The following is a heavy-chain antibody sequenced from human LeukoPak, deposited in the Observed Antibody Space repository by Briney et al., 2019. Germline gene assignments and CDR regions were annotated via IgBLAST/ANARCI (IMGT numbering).Heavy chain of an antibody. CDR2: INHSGST. CDR3: AREAFSSWYFGY. CDR1: GGSFSGYY. D-gene: IGHD6-13*01. V-gene: IGHV4-34*01. J-gene: IGHJ4*02. Sequence: SETLSLTCAVYGGSFSGYYWSWIRQPPGKGLEWIGEINHSGSTNYNPSLKSRVTISVDTSKNQFSLKLSSVTAADTAVYYCAREAFSSWYFGYWGQGTLVTVSS.